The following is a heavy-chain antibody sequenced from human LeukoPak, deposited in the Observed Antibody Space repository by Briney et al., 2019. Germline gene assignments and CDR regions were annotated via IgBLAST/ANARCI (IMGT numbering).Heavy chain of an antibody. Sequence: GGSLRLSCAASGFTFSTYEMNWVRQAPGKGLEWISYITKTGTTIYYADSVRGRFTVSRDNAKNSVYLQMNSLRAEDTAVYYCSRDGTKVRGIIITYIGMDVWGKGTTVIVSS. J-gene: IGHJ6*04. CDR3: SRDGTKVRGIIITYIGMDV. D-gene: IGHD3-10*01. CDR2: ITKTGTTI. V-gene: IGHV3-48*03. CDR1: GFTFSTYE.